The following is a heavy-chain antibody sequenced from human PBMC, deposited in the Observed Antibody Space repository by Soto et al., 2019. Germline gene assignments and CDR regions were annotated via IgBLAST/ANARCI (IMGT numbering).Heavy chain of an antibody. J-gene: IGHJ6*03. CDR1: GFTFSSYG. CDR2: IWYDGSNK. D-gene: IGHD3-10*01. Sequence: QVQLVESGGGVVQPGRSLRLSCAASGFTFSSYGMHWVRQAPGKGLEWVAVIWYDGSNKYYADSVKGRFTISRDNSKNTLYLQMNSLRAEDTAVYYCARALIRGAATRNYYGSGSYHQWGYYMDVWGKGTTVTVSS. CDR3: ARALIRGAATRNYYGSGSYHQWGYYMDV. V-gene: IGHV3-33*01.